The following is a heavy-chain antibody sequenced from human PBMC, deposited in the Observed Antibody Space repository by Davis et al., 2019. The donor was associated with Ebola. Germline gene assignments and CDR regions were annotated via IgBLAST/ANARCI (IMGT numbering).Heavy chain of an antibody. CDR2: INSDGSST. CDR1: GFTVSSNY. V-gene: IGHV3-74*01. Sequence: HTGGSLRLSCAASGFTVSSNYMSWVRQAPGKGLVWVSRINSDGSSTNYADSVKGRFTISRDNAKNTLYLQMNSLRAEDTAVYYCARGKVELLYGWGKGYYGMDVWGQGTTVTVSS. D-gene: IGHD2-2*02. J-gene: IGHJ6*02. CDR3: ARGKVELLYGWGKGYYGMDV.